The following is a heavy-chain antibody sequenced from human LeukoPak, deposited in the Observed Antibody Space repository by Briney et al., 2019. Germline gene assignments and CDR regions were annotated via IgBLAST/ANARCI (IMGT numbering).Heavy chain of an antibody. CDR3: ARDPGDYQEWYYFDY. CDR2: ISYDGSNK. D-gene: IGHD4-17*01. V-gene: IGHV3-30-3*01. J-gene: IGHJ4*02. Sequence: GGSLRLSCAASGFTFSSYAMHWVRQAPGKGLEWVAVISYDGSNKYYADSVKGRFTISRDNSKNTLYLQMNSLRAEDTAVYYCARDPGDYQEWYYFDYWGQGPWSPSPQ. CDR1: GFTFSSYA.